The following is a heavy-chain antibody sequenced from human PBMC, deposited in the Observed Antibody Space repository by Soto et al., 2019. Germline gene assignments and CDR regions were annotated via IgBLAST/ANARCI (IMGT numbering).Heavy chain of an antibody. CDR3: ARENNFYGMDV. Sequence: GGSLRLSCAASGFAVSSNYMTWVRQAPGKGLEWVSVIYSGDNTYYADSVKGRFTISRDNSKNTLYLQMNSLRAEVTAVYYCARENNFYGMDVWGQGTTVTVSS. CDR2: IYSGDNT. J-gene: IGHJ6*02. CDR1: GFAVSSNY. V-gene: IGHV3-53*01.